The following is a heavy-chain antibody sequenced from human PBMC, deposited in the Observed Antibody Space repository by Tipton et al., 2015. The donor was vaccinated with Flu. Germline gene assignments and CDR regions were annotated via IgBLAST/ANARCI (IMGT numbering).Heavy chain of an antibody. V-gene: IGHV4-59*01. D-gene: IGHD3-22*01. Sequence: TLSLTCTVSGGSISSYYRSWIRQPPGKGLEWIGYIYYSGSTNYNPSLKSRVTIPVDTSKNQFSLKLSSVTAADTAVYYCAGQRLILDDSSGYYDYWGQGTLVTVSS. CDR2: IYYSGST. CDR3: AGQRLILDDSSGYYDY. J-gene: IGHJ4*02. CDR1: GGSISSYY.